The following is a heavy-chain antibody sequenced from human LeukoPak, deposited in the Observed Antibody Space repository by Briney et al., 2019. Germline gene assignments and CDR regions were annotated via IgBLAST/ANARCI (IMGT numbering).Heavy chain of an antibody. CDR1: GFNFKRYE. D-gene: IGHD1-26*01. CDR3: GRIQWELRGDY. J-gene: IGHJ4*02. Sequence: GGTLRLSCAASGFNFKRYEMNRLRQAPGKGLEWVSYISSSGSTTYYADSMKGRFTISRDNAKNSLYLQMNSLRAEDTAVYYCGRIQWELRGDYWGQGTLVTVSS. V-gene: IGHV3-48*03. CDR2: ISSSGSTT.